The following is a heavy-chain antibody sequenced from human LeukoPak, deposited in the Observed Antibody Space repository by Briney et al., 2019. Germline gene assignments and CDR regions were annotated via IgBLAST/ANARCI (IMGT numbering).Heavy chain of an antibody. CDR1: GGSIGSYY. V-gene: IGHV4-59*01. CDR3: ARSPGYSYGLDY. D-gene: IGHD5-18*01. Sequence: SETLSLTCTVSGGSIGSYYWSWIRQPPGKGLEWIGYIYYSGSTNYNPSLKSRVTISVDTSKNQFSLKLSSVTAADTAVYCYARSPGYSYGLDYWGQGTLVTVSS. CDR2: IYYSGST. J-gene: IGHJ4*02.